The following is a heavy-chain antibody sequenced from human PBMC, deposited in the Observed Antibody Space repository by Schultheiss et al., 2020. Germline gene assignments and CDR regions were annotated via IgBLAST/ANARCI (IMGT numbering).Heavy chain of an antibody. Sequence: ASVKVSCKASGYTFTGYYMHWVRQAPGQGLEWMGWINPNSGGTNYAQKFQGRVTMTRDTSISTAYMELSRLRSDDTAVYYCAREETGTFNWFDPWGQGTLVTVSS. J-gene: IGHJ5*02. V-gene: IGHV1-2*02. CDR1: GYTFTGYY. D-gene: IGHD1-1*01. CDR2: INPNSGGT. CDR3: AREETGTFNWFDP.